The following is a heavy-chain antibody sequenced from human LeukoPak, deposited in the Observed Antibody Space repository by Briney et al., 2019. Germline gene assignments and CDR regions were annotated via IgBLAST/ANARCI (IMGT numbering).Heavy chain of an antibody. V-gene: IGHV3-23*01. Sequence: GGSLRLSCAASGFTFSNYCMSWVRQAPGKGLEWVSGINSDAGTPIYADSVKGRFTITRDNAKNTLYLQMSSLRAEDTAVYYCAKRRSTGTTMDYFAFEGWGHGAMVSV. J-gene: IGHJ3*01. CDR1: GFTFSNYC. D-gene: IGHD4-17*01. CDR2: INSDAGTP. CDR3: AKRRSTGTTMDYFAFEG.